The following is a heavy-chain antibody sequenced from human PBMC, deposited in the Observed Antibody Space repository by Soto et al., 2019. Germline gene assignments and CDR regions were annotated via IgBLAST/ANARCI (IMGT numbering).Heavy chain of an antibody. D-gene: IGHD4-17*01. V-gene: IGHV3-23*01. Sequence: GGSLRLPCAASAFTLSRDGRSRVPQAPGKGLEWVTLITDNGGSTYYADSVKGRFSISRDNTKNTLFLQRNSLSADDTAVYYCAKERATTTAFESWGQGALVTVSS. CDR2: ITDNGGST. J-gene: IGHJ4*02. CDR3: AKERATTTAFES. CDR1: AFTLSRDG.